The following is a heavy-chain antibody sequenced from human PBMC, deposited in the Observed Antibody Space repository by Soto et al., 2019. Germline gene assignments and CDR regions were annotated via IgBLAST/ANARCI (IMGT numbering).Heavy chain of an antibody. CDR3: ARHSRVGPAQRIFDY. J-gene: IGHJ4*02. D-gene: IGHD2-2*01. Sequence: PSETLSLTCTVSGGSISTYFWGGIRQPPGKGLEWIGYIYSSGSTNYNPSLKSRATISVDTTKNQFSLDLSSVTAADTAVYYCARHSRVGPAQRIFDYWGQGTLVTVSS. CDR2: IYSSGST. CDR1: GGSISTYF. V-gene: IGHV4-59*08.